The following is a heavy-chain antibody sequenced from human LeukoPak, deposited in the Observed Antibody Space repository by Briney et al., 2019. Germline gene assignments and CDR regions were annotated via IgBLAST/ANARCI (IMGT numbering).Heavy chain of an antibody. Sequence: ASVKVSCKASGYTFTGYYMHWVRQAPGQGLEWMGWINPNSGGTNYAQKFQGRVTMTRDTSISTAYMELSRLRSDDTAVYYCARVRIVLVPAAPPLLDYWGLGTLVTVSS. D-gene: IGHD2-2*01. J-gene: IGHJ4*02. CDR1: GYTFTGYY. V-gene: IGHV1-2*02. CDR3: ARVRIVLVPAAPPLLDY. CDR2: INPNSGGT.